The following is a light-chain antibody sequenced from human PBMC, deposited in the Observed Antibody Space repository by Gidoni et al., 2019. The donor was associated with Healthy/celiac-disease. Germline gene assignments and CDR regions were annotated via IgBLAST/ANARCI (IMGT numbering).Light chain of an antibody. J-gene: IGKJ2*01. Sequence: EIVLTQSPATLSLSPGERATLSCRASQSVSSYLAWYQQKPGQAPRLLIYDASNRATGIPARFSGSGSGTDFTLTISSLEPEDFAFYYCQQRSNWPPTFXQXTKLEIK. CDR3: QQRSNWPPT. V-gene: IGKV3-11*01. CDR2: DAS. CDR1: QSVSSY.